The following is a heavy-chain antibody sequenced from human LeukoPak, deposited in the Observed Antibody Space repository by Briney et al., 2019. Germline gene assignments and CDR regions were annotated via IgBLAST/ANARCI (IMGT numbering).Heavy chain of an antibody. V-gene: IGHV3-48*01. CDR1: GFTFSSYS. J-gene: IGHJ6*03. Sequence: SGGSLRLSCAASGFTFSSYSMNWVRQAPGKGLEWVSYISSSSSTIYYADSVKGRFTISRDNSKNTLYLQMNSLRAEDTAVYYCAKDQYYSPRWYYYYMDVWGKGTTVTVSS. D-gene: IGHD3-10*01. CDR3: AKDQYYSPRWYYYYMDV. CDR2: ISSSSSTI.